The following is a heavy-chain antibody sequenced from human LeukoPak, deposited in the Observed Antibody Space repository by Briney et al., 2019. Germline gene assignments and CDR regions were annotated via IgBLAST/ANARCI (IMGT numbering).Heavy chain of an antibody. J-gene: IGHJ6*03. CDR3: ARVGKKRPIVLMVCAPYYYYYYMDV. D-gene: IGHD2-8*01. CDR2: IYSGGST. V-gene: IGHV3-53*01. CDR1: GFTVSSNY. Sequence: QPGGSLRLSCAASGFTVSSNYMSWVRQAPGKGLEWVSVIYSGGSTYYADSVKGRFTISRDNSKNTLYLQMNSLRAEDTAVYYCARVGKKRPIVLMVCAPYYYYYYMDVWGKGTTVTVSS.